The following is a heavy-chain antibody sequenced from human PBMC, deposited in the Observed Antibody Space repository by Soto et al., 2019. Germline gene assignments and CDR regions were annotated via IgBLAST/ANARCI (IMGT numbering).Heavy chain of an antibody. J-gene: IGHJ4*02. CDR3: TGAPRGSGWTGGDHFDY. D-gene: IGHD6-19*01. Sequence: AGTLSLTCAASGFTFSSYGMHWVRQAPPPGLERVAVMSYDGSNNYYEDPVNSRFTISRDNTKNTQYLQMNSLRAAATAAYYCTGAPRGSGWTGGDHFDYWGQGTLVTVSS. CDR2: MSYDGSNN. CDR1: GFTFSSYG. V-gene: IGHV3-30*03.